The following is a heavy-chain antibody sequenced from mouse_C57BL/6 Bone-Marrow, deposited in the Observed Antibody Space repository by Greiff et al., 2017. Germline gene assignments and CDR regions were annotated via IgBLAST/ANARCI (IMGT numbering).Heavy chain of an antibody. V-gene: IGHV1-54*01. D-gene: IGHD4-1*01. CDR2: INPGSGDT. J-gene: IGHJ1*03. CDR3: ALTGHWYFDV. CDR1: GYAFTNYL. Sequence: QVQLQQSGAELVRPGTSVKVSCTASGYAFTNYLIEWVKQRPGQGLEWIGVINPGSGDTNYNEKFKGKATLTADKSSSTAYMQLSSLTSEDSAVYFCALTGHWYFDVWGTGTTVTVSS.